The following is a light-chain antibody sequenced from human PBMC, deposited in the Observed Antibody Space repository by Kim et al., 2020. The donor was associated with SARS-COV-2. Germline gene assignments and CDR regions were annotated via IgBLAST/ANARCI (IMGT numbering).Light chain of an antibody. CDR2: DAS. Sequence: DIQMTQSPSTLSASVGDRVTITCRASQSIRSWLAWYQQKPGKAPKLLIYDASRLESGVPSRFSGSGSGTEFTLTISSLQPDDFATYYCQQYNGNFGQGTKVDIK. CDR1: QSIRSW. CDR3: QQYNGN. V-gene: IGKV1-5*01. J-gene: IGKJ2*01.